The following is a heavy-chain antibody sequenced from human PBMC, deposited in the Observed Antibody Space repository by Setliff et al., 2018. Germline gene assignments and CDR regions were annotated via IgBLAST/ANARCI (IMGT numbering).Heavy chain of an antibody. Sequence: PGGSLRLSCAASGFIFSNYAMHWVRQAPGKGLEWVAVTSYDGINKYYADSVKGRFTISRDNSKNTLYLHMNSLRAEDTALYYCAKDRVPDNIWDFDSWGPGTLVTVSS. CDR1: GFIFSNYA. V-gene: IGHV3-30*07. CDR3: AKDRVPDNIWDFDS. CDR2: TSYDGINK. D-gene: IGHD1-26*01. J-gene: IGHJ5*01.